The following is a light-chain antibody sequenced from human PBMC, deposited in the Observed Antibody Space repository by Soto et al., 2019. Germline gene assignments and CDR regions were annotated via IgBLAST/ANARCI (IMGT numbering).Light chain of an antibody. V-gene: IGKV1-27*01. CDR1: QGISNY. J-gene: IGKJ1*01. CDR2: ATS. Sequence: DIQMTQSPSSLSASVGDRVTITCRASQGISNYLAWYQQKPGKVPKLLIYATSTLQSGVPSRFSGSGSGTYFTLTISSLQPEDVAIYYCQKYNSAPQTFGQGTKVEIK. CDR3: QKYNSAPQT.